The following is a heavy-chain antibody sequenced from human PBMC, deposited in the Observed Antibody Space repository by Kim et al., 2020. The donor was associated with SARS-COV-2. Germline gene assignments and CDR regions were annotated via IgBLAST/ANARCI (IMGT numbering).Heavy chain of an antibody. CDR3: GTDRLGLNY. V-gene: IGHV1-24*01. CDR1: GYTLTELS. Sequence: ASVKVSCKVSGYTLTELSMHWVRQAPGEGLKWMGGFDPENGEKTYAQKFQGRVKMTEDSSTDTAYMELSSLRSEDTAVYYCGTDRLGLNYWGQGTLVTVSS. J-gene: IGHJ4*02. CDR2: FDPENGEK.